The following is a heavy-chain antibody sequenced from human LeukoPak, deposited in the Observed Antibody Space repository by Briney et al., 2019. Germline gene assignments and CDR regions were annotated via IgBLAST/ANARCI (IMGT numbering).Heavy chain of an antibody. CDR3: TRGHGIWSGSHVTNPFDI. D-gene: IGHD3-3*01. V-gene: IGHV3-13*01. J-gene: IGHJ3*02. CDR1: GITLMTFY. Sequence: PGGSLRLSCGASGITLMTFYMHWVRHPTGEGLEWLSAIGAAGGTYSSATVTGRFTISRDGEWNSLSLQMNSLRVGDTAVYFCTRGHGIWSGSHVTNPFDIWGQGTRVTVSS. CDR2: IGAAGGT.